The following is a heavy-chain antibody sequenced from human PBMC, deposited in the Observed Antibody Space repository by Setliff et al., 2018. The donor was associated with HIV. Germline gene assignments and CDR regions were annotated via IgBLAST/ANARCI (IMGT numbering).Heavy chain of an antibody. CDR1: GVSIVSGGFY. Sequence: PSETLSLTCSVSGVSIVSGGFYFSWIRQHPGKGLEWLGTVYYSGSTNYNPSLKSRVTISVDTSKNQFSLKVSSVTAADTAVYYCARSRGFTYGRLDYWGHGTLVTVSS. CDR2: VYYSGST. D-gene: IGHD5-18*01. J-gene: IGHJ4*01. V-gene: IGHV4-61*08. CDR3: ARSRGFTYGRLDY.